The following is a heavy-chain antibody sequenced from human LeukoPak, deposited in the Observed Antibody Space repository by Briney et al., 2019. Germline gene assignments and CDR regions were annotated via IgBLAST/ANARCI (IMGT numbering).Heavy chain of an antibody. CDR1: GYTFTGYY. V-gene: IGHV1-3*01. CDR3: ARDLAEASAFDI. CDR2: INAGNGNT. J-gene: IGHJ3*02. Sequence: ASVKVSCKASGYTFTGYYMHWVRQAPGQRLEWMGWINAGNGNTKYSQKFQGRVTITRDTSASTAYMELSSLRSEDTAVYYCARDLAEASAFDIWGQGTMVTVSS.